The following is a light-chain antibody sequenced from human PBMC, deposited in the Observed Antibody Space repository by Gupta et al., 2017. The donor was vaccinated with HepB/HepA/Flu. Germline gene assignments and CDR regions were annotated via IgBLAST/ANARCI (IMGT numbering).Light chain of an antibody. CDR1: QSLLHTNGFNC. CDR3: RQGLHTPRT. V-gene: IGKV2-28*01. Sequence: DVVMNESRGFGTVTPGEPASISCRASQSLLHTNGFNCLEWYLQKPGQSPQLLIYVGSNRAPGVPDRFSGSGSGTDFTLKISRVEAEDVGVYYCRQGLHTPRTFGHGTKVDIK. CDR2: VGS. J-gene: IGKJ3*01.